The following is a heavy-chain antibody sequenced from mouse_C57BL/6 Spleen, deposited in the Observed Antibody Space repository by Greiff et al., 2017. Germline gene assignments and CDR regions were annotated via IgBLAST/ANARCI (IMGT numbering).Heavy chain of an antibody. CDR1: GYTFTSYW. J-gene: IGHJ3*01. CDR3: ARSYSNSFAY. V-gene: IGHV1-69*01. D-gene: IGHD2-5*01. CDR2: IDPSDSYT. Sequence: QVQLQQPGAELVMPGASVKLSCKASGYTFTSYWMHWVQQRPGQGLEWIGEIDPSDSYTNYNQKFKGKSTLTVDKSSSTAYMQLSSLTSEDSAVYYCARSYSNSFAYWGQGTLVTVSA.